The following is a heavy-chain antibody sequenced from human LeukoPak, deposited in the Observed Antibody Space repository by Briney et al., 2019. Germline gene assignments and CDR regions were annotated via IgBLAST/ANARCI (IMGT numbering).Heavy chain of an antibody. Sequence: SPTLSLTCAISGYSFSSNSAAWNWLRQSPSRDLKGLGSTYYRSKCYNDYAESVKSIITINPDKSKEQCSLQLNSLTPEDTAVYYCASYYDSSGFDYWGQGTLVTVSS. V-gene: IGHV6-1*01. CDR3: ASYYDSSGFDY. CDR2: TYYRSKCYN. CDR1: GYSFSSNSAA. D-gene: IGHD3-22*01. J-gene: IGHJ4*02.